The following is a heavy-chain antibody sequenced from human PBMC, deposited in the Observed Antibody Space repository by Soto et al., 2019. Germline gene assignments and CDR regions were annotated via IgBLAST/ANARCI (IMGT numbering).Heavy chain of an antibody. V-gene: IGHV4-59*08. CDR2: VHYSGET. J-gene: IGHJ3*02. CDR3: ARRHSGTQERGAFDI. D-gene: IGHD6-13*01. Sequence: QVQLQESGPGLVKPSETLSLTCTVSGGGISTHFWSWIRQPPGKGLEWIGYVHYSGETSYNPSLKSRVTISVDTSTSHFSLKLNSVTAADTAIYYCARRHSGTQERGAFDIWGRGTLVTVSS. CDR1: GGGISTHF.